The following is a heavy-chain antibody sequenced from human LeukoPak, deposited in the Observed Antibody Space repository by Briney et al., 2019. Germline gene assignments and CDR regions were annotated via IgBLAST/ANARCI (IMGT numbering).Heavy chain of an antibody. CDR3: ATTNNDYVWGSYRYPRDY. J-gene: IGHJ4*02. D-gene: IGHD3-16*02. Sequence: ASVKVSCKASGGTFSSYAISWVRQAPGQGLEWMGGIIPIFGTANYAQKFQGRVTITADESTSTAYMELSSLRSEDTAVYYCATTNNDYVWGSYRYPRDYWGQGTLVTVSS. CDR2: IIPIFGTA. V-gene: IGHV1-69*13. CDR1: GGTFSSYA.